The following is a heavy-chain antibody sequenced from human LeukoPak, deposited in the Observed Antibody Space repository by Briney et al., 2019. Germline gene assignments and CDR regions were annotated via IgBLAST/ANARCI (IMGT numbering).Heavy chain of an antibody. CDR3: ARDGAYWGSPFDY. J-gene: IGHJ4*02. Sequence: SQTLSLTCTVSGGSIGSGSYYWSWIRQPAGKGLEWIGRIYTSGSTNYNPSLKSRVTISVDTSKNQFSLKLSSVTAADTAVYYCARDGAYWGSPFDYWGKGTLVTVSS. CDR1: GGSIGSGSYY. CDR2: IYTSGST. D-gene: IGHD7-27*01. V-gene: IGHV4-61*02.